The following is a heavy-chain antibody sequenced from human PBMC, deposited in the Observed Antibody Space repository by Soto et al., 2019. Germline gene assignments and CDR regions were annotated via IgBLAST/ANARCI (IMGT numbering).Heavy chain of an antibody. CDR3: AKNWDTTFSSSSH. D-gene: IGHD6-6*01. CDR2: ISGSGGST. J-gene: IGHJ4*02. V-gene: IGHV3-23*01. CDR1: GFTFTTYA. Sequence: EVQLLESGGGLVQPGGSLRLSCAASGFTFTTYAMTWVRQAPGKGLEWVSAISGSGGSTYYADSVKGRFTISRDNSKKMLDLQMNSLRAEDTAVYYCAKNWDTTFSSSSHWGQGTLVTVSS.